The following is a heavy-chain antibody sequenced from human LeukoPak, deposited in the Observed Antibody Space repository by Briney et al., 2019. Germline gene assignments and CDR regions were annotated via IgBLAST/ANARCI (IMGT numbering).Heavy chain of an antibody. CDR3: ARVVLGYCSGGSCSTYYYYYMDV. V-gene: IGHV1-69*13. CDR1: GGTFSSYA. CDR2: IIPIFGTA. D-gene: IGHD2-15*01. Sequence: SVKVSCKASGGTFSSYAISWVRQAPGQGLEWMGGIIPIFGTANYAQKFQGRVTITADESTSTAYMELSSLRSEDTAVYYCARVVLGYCSGGSCSTYYYYYMDVWGKGTTVTISS. J-gene: IGHJ6*03.